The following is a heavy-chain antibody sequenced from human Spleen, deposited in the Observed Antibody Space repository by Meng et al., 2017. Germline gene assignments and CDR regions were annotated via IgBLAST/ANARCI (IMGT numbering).Heavy chain of an antibody. Sequence: ASVKVSCKPSGYNFPDYWLHWVRRAPGQGLEWMGRIDPKSGDTHYAQRFQGRVTMTGDTSISTAYMELSGLRSDDTAMYYCARGYYFDDWGQGTLVTVSS. CDR2: IDPKSGDT. J-gene: IGHJ4*02. CDR3: ARGYYFDD. V-gene: IGHV1-2*06. CDR1: GYNFPDYW.